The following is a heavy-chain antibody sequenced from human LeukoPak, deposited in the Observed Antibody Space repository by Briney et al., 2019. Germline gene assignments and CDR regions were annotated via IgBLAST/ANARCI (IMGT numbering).Heavy chain of an antibody. CDR1: EFTFSTYA. V-gene: IGHV3-23*01. CDR3: AKERSAVTTGLFDS. CDR2: ISTSGDNT. J-gene: IGHJ4*02. Sequence: PGGSLRLSCAASEFTFSTYAMSWVRQAPGKGLEWVSAISTSGDNTYYADSVKGRFTISRDNSKNTLYLQINSLRVEDTAIYYCAKERSAVTTGLFDSWGQGTLVTVSS. D-gene: IGHD4-17*01.